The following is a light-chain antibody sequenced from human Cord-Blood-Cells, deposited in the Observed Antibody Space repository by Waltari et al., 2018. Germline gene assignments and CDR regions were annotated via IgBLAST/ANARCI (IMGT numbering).Light chain of an antibody. CDR3: QQYNNWPWT. V-gene: IGKV3-15*01. Sequence: EIVMTQSPSTPSVSPRERATPACRASQSVSSNLAWYQQKPGQAPRLRIYGASTRATGIPARFSGSGSGTEVTLTISSLQSEDFAVYYCQQYNNWPWTFGQGAKVEIK. CDR2: GAS. CDR1: QSVSSN. J-gene: IGKJ1*01.